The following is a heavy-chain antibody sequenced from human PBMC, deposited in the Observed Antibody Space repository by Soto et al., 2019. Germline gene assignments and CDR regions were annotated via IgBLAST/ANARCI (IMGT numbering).Heavy chain of an antibody. V-gene: IGHV1-46*01. Sequence: ASVKVSCKASGYTFTSYFMHWVRQAPGQGPEWVGIINPSGGSTSYAQKFQGRVTLTSDTSTTTVYMELSSLRSDDTAVYYCARVEYTRGWYPFDYWGQGILVTVSS. CDR1: GYTFTSYF. J-gene: IGHJ4*02. CDR3: ARVEYTRGWYPFDY. CDR2: INPSGGST. D-gene: IGHD6-19*01.